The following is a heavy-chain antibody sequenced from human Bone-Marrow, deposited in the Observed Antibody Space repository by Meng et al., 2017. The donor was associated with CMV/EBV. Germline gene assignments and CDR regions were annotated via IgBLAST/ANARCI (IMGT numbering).Heavy chain of an antibody. CDR3: ARGLPAWFGVVSLYYYGMDV. J-gene: IGHJ6*02. V-gene: IGHV1-8*03. CDR1: GYTFTSYD. CDR2: MNPNSGNT. D-gene: IGHD3-3*01. Sequence: ASVKVSYKASGYTFTSYDINWVRQATGQGLEWMGWMNPNSGNTGYAQKFQGRVTITRNTSISTAYMELSSLRSEDTAVYYCARGLPAWFGVVSLYYYGMDVWGQGTTVTVSS.